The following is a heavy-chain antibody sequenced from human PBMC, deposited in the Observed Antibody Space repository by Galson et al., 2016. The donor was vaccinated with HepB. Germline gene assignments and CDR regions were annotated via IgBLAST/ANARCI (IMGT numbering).Heavy chain of an antibody. CDR1: AFTFSTYG. V-gene: IGHV3-30*03. J-gene: IGHJ6*02. D-gene: IGHD6-13*01. CDR3: ARDGGQQVVRWERLRKVYYYYPMDV. Sequence: SLRLSCAASAFTFSTYGMHWVRQAPGKGLEWVAVISYDGSKNYYADSVKGRFTISRDNSKNTLYLQMNSLRTEDTAVYYCARDGGQQVVRWERLRKVYYYYPMDVWGQGTTVTVSS. CDR2: ISYDGSKN.